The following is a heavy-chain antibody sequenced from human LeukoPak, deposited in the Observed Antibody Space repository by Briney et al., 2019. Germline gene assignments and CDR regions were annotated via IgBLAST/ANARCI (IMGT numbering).Heavy chain of an antibody. J-gene: IGHJ4*02. V-gene: IGHV1-69*04. CDR2: IIPILGIA. Sequence: SVKVSCKASGGTFSSYAISWVRQAPGQGLEWMGRIIPILGIANYAQKLQGRVTMTTDTSTSTAYMELRSLRSDDTAVYYCARDLVGATYYFDYWGQGTLVTVSS. CDR3: ARDLVGATYYFDY. CDR1: GGTFSSYA. D-gene: IGHD1-26*01.